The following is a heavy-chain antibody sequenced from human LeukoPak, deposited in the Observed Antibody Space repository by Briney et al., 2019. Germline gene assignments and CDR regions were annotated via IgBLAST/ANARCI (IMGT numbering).Heavy chain of an antibody. CDR1: GFTFDDYA. J-gene: IGHJ3*02. Sequence: GGSLRLSCAASGFTFDDYAMPWVRHAPGKGLEWVSGISWNSGSIVYADSVKGRFTISRDNAKNSLYLQMNSLRAEDMALYYCAKASKDSSGYSNDAFDIWGQGTMVTVSS. V-gene: IGHV3-9*03. D-gene: IGHD3-22*01. CDR3: AKASKDSSGYSNDAFDI. CDR2: ISWNSGSI.